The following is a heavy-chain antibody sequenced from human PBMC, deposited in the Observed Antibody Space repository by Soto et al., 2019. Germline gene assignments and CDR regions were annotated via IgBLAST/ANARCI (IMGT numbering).Heavy chain of an antibody. CDR1: GGSISSYY. CDR2: IYYSGST. J-gene: IGHJ4*02. CDR3: ARWGRWSGYFDY. Sequence: SETLSLTCTVSGGSISSYYWSWIRQPPGKGLEWIGYIYYSGSTNHNPSLKSRVTISVDTSKNQFSLKLSSVTAADTAVYYCARWGRWSGYFDYWGQGTLVTVSS. D-gene: IGHD2-15*01. V-gene: IGHV4-59*08.